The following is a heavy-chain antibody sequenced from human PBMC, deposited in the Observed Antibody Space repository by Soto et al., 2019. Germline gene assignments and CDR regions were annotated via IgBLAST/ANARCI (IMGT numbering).Heavy chain of an antibody. V-gene: IGHV4-34*01. J-gene: IGHJ2*01. CDR2: INHSGNT. CDR3: ARGRGDGYNQHWYFDL. Sequence: QVHLQQWGAGLLKPSQTLSLTCAVYSGSFSGYYWSWIRQPPGKGLEWIGEINHSGNTNYNPSLKSRVSISVGTSNNQFSLKLSSVTAADTAVYYCARGRGDGYNQHWYFDLWGRGTLVTVSS. D-gene: IGHD3-10*01. CDR1: SGSFSGYY.